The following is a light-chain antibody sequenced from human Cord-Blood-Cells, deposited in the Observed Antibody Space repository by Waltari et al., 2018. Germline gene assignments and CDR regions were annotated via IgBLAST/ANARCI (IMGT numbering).Light chain of an antibody. CDR1: QSISSY. Sequence: DIKMTQSPSSLSASVGDRVTITCRVSQSISSYLNWYQQKPGKAPKLLIYAASSLQSGVPSRFSGSGSGTDFTLTISSLQPEDFATYYCQQSYSTPWTFGQGTKVEIK. CDR2: AAS. CDR3: QQSYSTPWT. V-gene: IGKV1-39*01. J-gene: IGKJ1*01.